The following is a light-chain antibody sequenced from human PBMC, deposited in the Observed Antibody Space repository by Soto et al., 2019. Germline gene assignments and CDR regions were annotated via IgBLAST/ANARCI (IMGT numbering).Light chain of an antibody. CDR3: QQSFSTPPT. CDR1: QSISSF. CDR2: AAS. V-gene: IGKV1-39*01. J-gene: IGKJ1*01. Sequence: DIQMTQSPSYLSASVGHRLTITCRASQSISSFLTWYQQKAGKAPKLLIYAASSLQSGVPSRFSGSGSGTDFTLTISSLQPEDCASYDCQQSFSTPPTFGQGTKVDIK.